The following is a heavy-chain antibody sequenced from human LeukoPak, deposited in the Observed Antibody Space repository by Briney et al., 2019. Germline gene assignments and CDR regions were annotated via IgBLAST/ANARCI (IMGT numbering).Heavy chain of an antibody. CDR3: ARSYYDSSSYSDY. CDR2: ISYDGSDI. V-gene: IGHV3-33*08. Sequence: PGGSLRLSCAGSGFSFSNAWMSWVRQAPGKGLEWVAVISYDGSDIYYADSVKGRFTISRDNSKNTLYLQMNSLRAEDTAVYYCARSYYDSSSYSDYWGQGTLVAVSS. D-gene: IGHD3-22*01. J-gene: IGHJ4*02. CDR1: GFSFSNAW.